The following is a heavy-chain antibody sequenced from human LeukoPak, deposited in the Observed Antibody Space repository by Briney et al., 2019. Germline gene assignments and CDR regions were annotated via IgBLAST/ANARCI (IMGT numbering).Heavy chain of an antibody. CDR1: GFTFSSYA. D-gene: IGHD2-15*01. CDR2: ISGSGGST. CDR3: AKVTKVVVAATPIDY. V-gene: IGHV3-23*01. J-gene: IGHJ4*02. Sequence: GGSLRLSCAASGFTFSSYAMSWVRQAPGKELEWVSAISGSGGSTYYADSVKGRFTISRDNSKNTLYLQMNSLRAEDTAVYYCAKVTKVVVAATPIDYWGQGTLVTVSS.